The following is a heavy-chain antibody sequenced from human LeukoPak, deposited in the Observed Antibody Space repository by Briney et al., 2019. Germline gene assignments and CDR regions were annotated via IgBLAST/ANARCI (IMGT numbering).Heavy chain of an antibody. CDR2: ISGSGGST. CDR3: TTRGGSFSIFDY. J-gene: IGHJ4*02. CDR1: GFTFSSYA. D-gene: IGHD1-26*01. V-gene: IGHV3-23*01. Sequence: PGGSLRLSCAASGFTFSSYAMSWVRQAPGKGLEWVSAISGSGGSTYYADSAKGRFTISRDNSKNTLYLQMNSLKTEDTAVYYCTTRGGSFSIFDYWGQGTLVTVSS.